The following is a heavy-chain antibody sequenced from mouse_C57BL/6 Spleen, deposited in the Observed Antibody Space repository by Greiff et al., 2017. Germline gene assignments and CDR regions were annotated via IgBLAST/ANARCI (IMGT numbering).Heavy chain of an antibody. CDR3: ARSDDYDGYFDV. J-gene: IGHJ1*03. V-gene: IGHV1-7*01. CDR2: INPSSGYT. D-gene: IGHD2-4*01. Sequence: QVQLQQSGAELVKPGASVKLSCKASGYTFTSYWMNWVKQRPGQGLEWIGYINPSSGYTKYNQKFKDKARLTADKSSSTAYMQLSSLTYEDSAVYYCARSDDYDGYFDVWGTGTTVTVSS. CDR1: GYTFTSYW.